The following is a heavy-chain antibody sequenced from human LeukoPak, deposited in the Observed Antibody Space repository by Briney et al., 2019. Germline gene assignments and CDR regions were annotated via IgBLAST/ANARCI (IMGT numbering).Heavy chain of an antibody. CDR1: GGSISSYY. J-gene: IGHJ3*02. CDR3: ARGPYI. CDR2: ISYSVST. Sequence: SETLSLTCTVSGGSISSYYWSWIRQPPGKGLEWIGYISYSVSTNYNPSLKSRVTISVDTSKNQFSLKLNSVTAADTAVYYCARGPYIWGQGTMVTVSS. V-gene: IGHV4-59*01.